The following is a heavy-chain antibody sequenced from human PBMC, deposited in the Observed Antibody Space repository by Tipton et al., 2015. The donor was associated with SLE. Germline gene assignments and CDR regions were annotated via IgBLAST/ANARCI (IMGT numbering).Heavy chain of an antibody. J-gene: IGHJ2*01. CDR1: GGSISSSSYY. CDR3: ARSNGDFLAPPWYFDL. D-gene: IGHD4-17*01. CDR2: INHSGST. Sequence: TLSLTCTVSGGSISSSSYYWSWIRQPPGKGLEWIGEINHSGSTNYNPSLKSRVTISVDTSKNQFSLKLSSVTAADTAVYYCARSNGDFLAPPWYFDLWGRGTLVTVSS. V-gene: IGHV4-39*07.